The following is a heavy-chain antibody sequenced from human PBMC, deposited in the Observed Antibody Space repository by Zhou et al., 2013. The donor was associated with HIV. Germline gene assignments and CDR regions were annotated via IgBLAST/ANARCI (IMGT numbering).Heavy chain of an antibody. J-gene: IGHJ4*02. CDR1: GGTFSSYA. D-gene: IGHD2-2*01. CDR3: ARDTLGYCSSTSCPYYFDY. CDR2: IIPIFGTA. Sequence: QVQLVQSGAEVKKPGSSVKVSCKASGGTFSSYAISWVRQAPGQGLEWMGGIIPIFGTANYAQKFQGRVTITTDESTSTAYMELSSLRSEDTAVYYCARDTLGYCSSTSCPYYFDYWGQGTLVTVSS. V-gene: IGHV1-69*05.